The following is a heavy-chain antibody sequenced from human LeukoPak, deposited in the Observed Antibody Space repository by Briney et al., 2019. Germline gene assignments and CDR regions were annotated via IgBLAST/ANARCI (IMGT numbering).Heavy chain of an antibody. J-gene: IGHJ4*02. Sequence: GGSLRLSCAASGFTFSSYTMSWVRQAPGKGLEWISTITTSDGNTYYADSVKGRFTVSRDNSKNTLYLQMNSLRAEDTAVYYCAKDGGLWVSAHWGDSWGRGTLVTVSS. D-gene: IGHD7-27*01. CDR2: ITTSDGNT. V-gene: IGHV3-23*01. CDR1: GFTFSSYT. CDR3: AKDGGLWVSAHWGDS.